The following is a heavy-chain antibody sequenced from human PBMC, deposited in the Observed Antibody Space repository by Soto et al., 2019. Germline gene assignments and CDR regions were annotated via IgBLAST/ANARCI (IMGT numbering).Heavy chain of an antibody. CDR3: ARGGGWEHTSVSDAFDI. Sequence: ASVKGSCKASGYTFTSYGISWVRQAPGQGLEWMGWISAYNGNTNYAQKLQGRVTMTTDTSTSTAYMELSRLRSDDTAVYYCARGGGWEHTSVSDAFDIWGQGTMVTV. V-gene: IGHV1-18*01. D-gene: IGHD1-26*01. J-gene: IGHJ3*02. CDR1: GYTFTSYG. CDR2: ISAYNGNT.